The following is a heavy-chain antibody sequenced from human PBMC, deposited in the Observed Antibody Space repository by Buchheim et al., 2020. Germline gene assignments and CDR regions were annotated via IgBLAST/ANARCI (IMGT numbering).Heavy chain of an antibody. Sequence: QVQLVQSGAEVKKPGASVKVSCKASGYTFTSYYMHWVRQAPGQGLEWMGIINPSGGSTSYAQKFQGRVTMTRDTSTSTVYMELSSLRSEDAAVYYCARDNGDYGSYYYGMDVWGQGTT. V-gene: IGHV1-46*01. CDR2: INPSGGST. D-gene: IGHD4-17*01. CDR3: ARDNGDYGSYYYGMDV. CDR1: GYTFTSYY. J-gene: IGHJ6*02.